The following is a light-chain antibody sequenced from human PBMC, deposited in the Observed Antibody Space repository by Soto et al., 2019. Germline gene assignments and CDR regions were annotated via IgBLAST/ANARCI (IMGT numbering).Light chain of an antibody. V-gene: IGKV2D-29*02. J-gene: IGKJ5*01. CDR2: EVS. CDR3: MQSTQLPPT. CDR1: QSLLHITGETF. Sequence: DVVMTQTPLSLSVAPGQPASISCKSSQSLLHITGETFLFWYLQKPGQSPQLLIYEVSTLVSGVANRFSCRRVRDSLQPEISRVETDDVGIYYCMQSTQLPPTFGQGTRL.